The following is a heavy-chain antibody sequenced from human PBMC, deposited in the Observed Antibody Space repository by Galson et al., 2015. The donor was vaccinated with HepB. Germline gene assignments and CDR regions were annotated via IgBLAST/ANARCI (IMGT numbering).Heavy chain of an antibody. V-gene: IGHV6-1*01. CDR1: GDSVTSNSAV. J-gene: IGHJ6*02. CDR2: TYFRSQWRI. CDR3: AYGSDV. Sequence: CAISGDSVTSNSAVWNWIRQSPSRSLEWLGRTYFRSQWRIDYSVSVKSRITINADTSQNQFSLHLNSMTPEDTAVYYCAYGSDVWGQGTTVIVSS.